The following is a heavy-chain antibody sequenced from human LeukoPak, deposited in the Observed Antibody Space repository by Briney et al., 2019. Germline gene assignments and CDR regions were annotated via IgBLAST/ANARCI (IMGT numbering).Heavy chain of an antibody. CDR3: AKQSYARSLGE. J-gene: IGHJ4*02. CDR2: TNSGGTST. CDR1: GFPFSDFS. V-gene: IGHV3-23*01. Sequence: GGSLRLSCATSGFPFSDFSMSWVRQPPGKGLEWISTTNSGGTSTYYAESVKGRFTISRDNSKNTLYLQMSSLRVEDTAVYYCAKQSYARSLGEGGPGTLVSVSS. D-gene: IGHD2-8*01.